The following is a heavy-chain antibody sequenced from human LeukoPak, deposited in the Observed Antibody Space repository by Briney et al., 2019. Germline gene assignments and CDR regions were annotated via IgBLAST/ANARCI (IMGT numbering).Heavy chain of an antibody. CDR1: GGSVSSGSYY. Sequence: SETLSLTCTVSGGSVSSGSYYWSWIRQPPGKGLEWIGYIYYSGSTNYNPSLKSRVTISVDTSKNQFSLKLSSVTAADTAVYYCARGAGSSGWYNYWGQGTLVTVSS. V-gene: IGHV4-61*01. D-gene: IGHD6-19*01. J-gene: IGHJ4*02. CDR3: ARGAGSSGWYNY. CDR2: IYYSGST.